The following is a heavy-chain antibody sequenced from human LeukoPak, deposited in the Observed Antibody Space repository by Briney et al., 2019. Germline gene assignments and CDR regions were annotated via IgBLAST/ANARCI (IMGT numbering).Heavy chain of an antibody. V-gene: IGHV4-4*07. CDR2: IYTSGST. J-gene: IGHJ4*02. Sequence: SETLSLTCTVSGGSISSYYWSWIRQPAGKGLEWIGRIYTSGSTNYNPSLKSRVTMTVDTSKNQFSLKLSSVTAADTAVYYCARGVHDYVWGSYRLGFDYWGQGTLVTVSS. CDR3: ARGVHDYVWGSYRLGFDY. CDR1: GGSISSYY. D-gene: IGHD3-16*02.